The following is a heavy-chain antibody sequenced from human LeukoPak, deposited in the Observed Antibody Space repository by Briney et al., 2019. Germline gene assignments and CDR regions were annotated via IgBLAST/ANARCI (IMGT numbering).Heavy chain of an antibody. V-gene: IGHV4-59*12. Sequence: SETLSLTCTVSGGSISSYYWSWIRQPPGKGLEWIGYIYHSGSTYYNPSLKSRVTISVDRSKNQFSLKLSSVTAADTAVYYCARAGRDGYNPSWFDPWGQGTLVTVSS. J-gene: IGHJ5*02. CDR1: GGSISSYY. CDR2: IYHSGST. D-gene: IGHD5-24*01. CDR3: ARAGRDGYNPSWFDP.